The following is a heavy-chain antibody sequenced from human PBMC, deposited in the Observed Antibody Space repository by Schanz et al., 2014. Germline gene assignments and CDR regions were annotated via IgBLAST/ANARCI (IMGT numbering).Heavy chain of an antibody. Sequence: EVQLVESGGGLVQPGGSLRLSCAASGFTFSTYWMSWVRQAPGKGLEWVANIKQDESERSYVDSVKGRFTISRDNSRNTLYLQMDSLRDEDTALYYCAKVVASGPTTGPFDPWGQGTLVTVSS. CDR2: IKQDESER. D-gene: IGHD1-26*01. CDR3: AKVVASGPTTGPFDP. V-gene: IGHV3-7*01. CDR1: GFTFSTYW. J-gene: IGHJ5*02.